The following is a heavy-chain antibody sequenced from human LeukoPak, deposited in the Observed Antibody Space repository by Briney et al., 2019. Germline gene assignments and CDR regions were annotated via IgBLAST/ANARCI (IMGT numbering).Heavy chain of an antibody. V-gene: IGHV4-59*04. Sequence: PSETLSLTCTVSGGSISSYYWSWIRQPPGKGLEWIGYIYYSGSIYYNPSLKSRVTMSVDTSKNQFSLKLNSVTAVDTAVYYCARTWYGDRGTPGWYFDLWGRGTLVTVSS. J-gene: IGHJ2*01. CDR1: GGSISSYY. CDR2: IYYSGSI. D-gene: IGHD4-17*01. CDR3: ARTWYGDRGTPGWYFDL.